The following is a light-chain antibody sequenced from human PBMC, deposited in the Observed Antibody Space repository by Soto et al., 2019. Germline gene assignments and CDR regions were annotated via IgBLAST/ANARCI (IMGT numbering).Light chain of an antibody. CDR3: SSYTSSSTSFV. J-gene: IGLJ1*01. CDR1: SSDVGGYNY. V-gene: IGLV2-14*01. Sequence: QSVLTQPASVSGSPGQSITICCTGTSSDVGGYNYVSWSLHHPGQAPKLMIYEVDTRPSGVSDRFSGSKSGNTASLTISGLQAEDEADYYCSSYTSSSTSFVFGSGTKGTVL. CDR2: EVD.